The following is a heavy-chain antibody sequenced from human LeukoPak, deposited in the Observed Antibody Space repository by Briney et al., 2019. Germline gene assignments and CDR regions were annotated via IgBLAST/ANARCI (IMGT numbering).Heavy chain of an antibody. CDR2: IRYDGSNK. Sequence: PGGSLRLSCAASRFSFSSYGMHWVRQAPGKGLEWVAFIRYDGSNKYYADSMKGRFTISRDNSKNTVYLQMNSLRAEDTAVYYCAKVTSYGGLREGAFDIWGQGTMVTVSS. V-gene: IGHV3-30*02. J-gene: IGHJ3*02. CDR1: RFSFSSYG. D-gene: IGHD3-16*01. CDR3: AKVTSYGGLREGAFDI.